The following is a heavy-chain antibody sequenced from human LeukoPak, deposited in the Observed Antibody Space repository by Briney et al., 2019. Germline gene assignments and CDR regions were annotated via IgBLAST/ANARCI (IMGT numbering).Heavy chain of an antibody. D-gene: IGHD1-26*01. J-gene: IGHJ4*02. CDR3: ARVSIVGATDY. CDR1: GFTFSSYS. CDR2: ISSSSSYI. V-gene: IGHV3-21*01. Sequence: GGSLRLSCAASGFTFSSYSMNWVRQAPGKGLEWVSSISSSSSYIYYADSVKGRFTISRDNAKNSLYLQLNSLRAEDTAVYYCARVSIVGATDYWGQGTLVTVSS.